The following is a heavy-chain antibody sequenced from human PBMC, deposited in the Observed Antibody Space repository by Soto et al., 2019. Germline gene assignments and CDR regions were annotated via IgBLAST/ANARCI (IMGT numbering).Heavy chain of an antibody. CDR3: ARDCEVDTAMAKGNWFDP. V-gene: IGHV4-31*11. J-gene: IGHJ5*02. Sequence: SETLSLTCAVYGGSFSGYYWSWIRQHPGKGLEWIGYIYYGGSTYYNPSLKSRVTISVDTSKNQFSLKLSSVTAADTAVYYCARDCEVDTAMAKGNWFDPWGQGTLVTVSS. CDR1: GGSFSGYY. CDR2: IYYGGST. D-gene: IGHD5-18*01.